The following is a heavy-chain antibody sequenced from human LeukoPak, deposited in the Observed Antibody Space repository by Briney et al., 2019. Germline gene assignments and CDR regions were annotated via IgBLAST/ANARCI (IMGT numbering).Heavy chain of an antibody. CDR2: ISGSGGST. CDR3: ASPFYLNTIFGVVIP. V-gene: IGHV3-23*01. CDR1: GFTFSSYG. D-gene: IGHD3-3*01. Sequence: GGSLRLSCAASGFTFSSYGMSWVRQAPGKGLEWVSAISGSGGSTYYADSVKGRFTISRDNSKNTLYLQMNSLRAEDTAVYYCASPFYLNTIFGVVIPWGQGTLVTVSS. J-gene: IGHJ5*02.